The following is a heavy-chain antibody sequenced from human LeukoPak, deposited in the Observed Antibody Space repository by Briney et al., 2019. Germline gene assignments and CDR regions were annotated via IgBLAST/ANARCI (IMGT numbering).Heavy chain of an antibody. J-gene: IGHJ3*02. V-gene: IGHV4-59*01. CDR2: IYYSGST. CDR1: GGSISSYY. D-gene: IGHD6-6*01. CDR3: ARESIGWGAFDI. Sequence: SSETLSLTCTVSGGSISSYYWSWIRQPPGKGLEWIGYIYYSGSTNYNPSLKSRVTISVDTSKNQFSLKLSSVTTADTAVYYCARESIGWGAFDIWGQGTMVTVSS.